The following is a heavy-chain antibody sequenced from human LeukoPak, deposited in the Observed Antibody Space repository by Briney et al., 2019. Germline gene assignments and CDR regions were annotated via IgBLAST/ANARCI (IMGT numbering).Heavy chain of an antibody. CDR2: ISAGNGNT. CDR1: GYSFSGHG. Sequence: ASVKVSCKASGYSFSGHGITWVRQAPGQRLEWMGWISAGNGNTKYSQNFQGRVTFISNTSATTALMELSSLRSEDAAVYYCTRDSGSGNNDYWGQGTLVTVSS. D-gene: IGHD1-26*01. V-gene: IGHV1-3*01. CDR3: TRDSGSGNNDY. J-gene: IGHJ4*02.